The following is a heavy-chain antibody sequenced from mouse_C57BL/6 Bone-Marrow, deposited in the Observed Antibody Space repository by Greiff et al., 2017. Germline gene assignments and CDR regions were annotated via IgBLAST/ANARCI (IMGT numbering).Heavy chain of an antibody. J-gene: IGHJ3*01. CDR1: GYTFTDYY. V-gene: IGHV1-19*01. CDR2: INPYNGGT. D-gene: IGHD1-1*01. CDR3: ARPYYYGSSYEFAY. Sequence: VHLQQSGPVLVKPGASVKMSCKASGYTFTDYYMNWVKQSHGKSLEWIGVINPYNGGTSYNQKFKGKATLTVDKSSSTAYMELNSLTSEDSAVYYCARPYYYGSSYEFAYWGQGTLVTVSA.